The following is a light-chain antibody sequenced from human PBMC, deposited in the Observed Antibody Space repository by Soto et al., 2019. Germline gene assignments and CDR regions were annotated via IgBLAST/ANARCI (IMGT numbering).Light chain of an antibody. Sequence: DIVMTQSPATLSVSPGERATLSCRASQSVASNLAWYQQKPGQAPRLLIYDASNRATGIPARFSGSGSGTDFTLTISSLEPEDFAVYYCQQRRNWPRLTFGGGTKVDIK. CDR3: QQRRNWPRLT. V-gene: IGKV3-11*01. CDR2: DAS. J-gene: IGKJ4*01. CDR1: QSVASN.